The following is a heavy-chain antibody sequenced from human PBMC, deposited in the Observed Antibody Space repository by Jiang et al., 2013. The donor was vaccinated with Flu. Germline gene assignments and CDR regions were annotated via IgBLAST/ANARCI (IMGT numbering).Heavy chain of an antibody. D-gene: IGHD5-24*01. Sequence: LLKPSETLSLTCAVYGGSFSGYYWSWIRQPQGRAGVDWEINHSGSTNYNPSLKSRVTISVDTSKNQFSLKLSSVTAADTAVYYCARERGDGYNRTRSNFDHWGQGTLVTVSS. CDR2: INHSGST. CDR1: GGSFSGYY. J-gene: IGHJ4*02. CDR3: ARERGDGYNRTRSNFDH. V-gene: IGHV4-34*01.